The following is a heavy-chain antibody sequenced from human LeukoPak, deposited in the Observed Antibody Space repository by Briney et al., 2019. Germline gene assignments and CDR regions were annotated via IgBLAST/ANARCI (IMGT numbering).Heavy chain of an antibody. CDR2: ISWNSGSI. Sequence: GGSLRLSCAASGFTFSDYYMSLIRQAPWKGLEWVSGISWNSGSIGYADSVKGRFTISRDNAKNSLYLQMNSLRAEDTALYYCAKDIIPVYSSSWYSIDYWGQGTLVTVSS. CDR1: GFTFSDYY. V-gene: IGHV3-9*01. D-gene: IGHD6-13*01. J-gene: IGHJ4*02. CDR3: AKDIIPVYSSSWYSIDY.